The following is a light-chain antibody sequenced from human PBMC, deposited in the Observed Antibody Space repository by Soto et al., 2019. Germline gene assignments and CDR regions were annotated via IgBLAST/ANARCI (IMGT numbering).Light chain of an antibody. J-gene: IGLJ2*01. CDR1: SSDVGGYNY. V-gene: IGLV2-11*01. Sequence: QSVLTQPRSVSGSPGQSVTISCTGASSDVGGYNYVSWYQQRPGNAPKVMIYDVNKRPSGVADRFSGSKSGNTASLTISGLQAEDEADYYCCSFTGTNTVVFGGGTKLTVL. CDR2: DVN. CDR3: CSFTGTNTVV.